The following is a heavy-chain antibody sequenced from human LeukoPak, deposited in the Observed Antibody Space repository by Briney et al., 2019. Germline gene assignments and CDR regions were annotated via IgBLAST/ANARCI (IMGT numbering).Heavy chain of an antibody. CDR1: GFTFSYAW. CDR3: ARGRRPDAFDI. CDR2: ISSSGSTT. V-gene: IGHV3-48*03. J-gene: IGHJ3*02. Sequence: GGSLRLSCVASGFTFSYAWMHWVRQAPGKGLEWVSYISSSGSTTHYADSVKGRFTISRDNAKNSLYLQMNSLRAEDTAVYYCARGRRPDAFDIWGQGTRVTVSS.